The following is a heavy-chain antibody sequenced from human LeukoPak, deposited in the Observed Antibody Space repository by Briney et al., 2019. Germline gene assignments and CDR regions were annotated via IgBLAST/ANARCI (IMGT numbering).Heavy chain of an antibody. V-gene: IGHV3-21*01. CDR2: ISSSSSYI. CDR3: ARGRLWFGELYDY. J-gene: IGHJ4*02. CDR1: GFTFSSYS. D-gene: IGHD3-10*01. Sequence: GGSLRLSCAASGFTFSSYSMNWVRQAPGKGLEWVSSISSSSSYIYYADSVKGRFTISRDNAKNSLYLQMNSLRAEDTAVYYCARGRLWFGELYDYWGQGTLVTVSS.